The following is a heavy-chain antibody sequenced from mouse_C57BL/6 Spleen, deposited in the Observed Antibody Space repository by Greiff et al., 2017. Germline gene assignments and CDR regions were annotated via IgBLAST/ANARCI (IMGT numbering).Heavy chain of an antibody. CDR3: ARSPLPHFDY. V-gene: IGHV1-50*01. CDR1: GYTFTSYW. D-gene: IGHD2-1*01. CDR2: IDPSDSYT. J-gene: IGHJ2*01. Sequence: VQLQQSGAELVKPGASVKLSCKASGYTFTSYWMQWVKQRPGQGLEWIGEIDPSDSYTNYNKKFKGKATLTVDTSSSTAYMQLSSLTSEDSAVYYCARSPLPHFDYWGQGTTLTVSS.